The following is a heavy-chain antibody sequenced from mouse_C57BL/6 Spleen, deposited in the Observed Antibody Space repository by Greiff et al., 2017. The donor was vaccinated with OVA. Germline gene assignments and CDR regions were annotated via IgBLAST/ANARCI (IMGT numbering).Heavy chain of an antibody. Sequence: VQLQQSGPGLVKPSQSLSLTCSVTGYSITSGYYWNWIRQFPGNKLEWMGYISYDGSNNYNPSLKNRISITRDTSKNQFFLKLNSVTTEDTATYYCARERGSGYAYWGQGTTLTVSS. CDR1: GYSITSGYY. J-gene: IGHJ2*01. CDR2: ISYDGSN. D-gene: IGHD3-2*02. V-gene: IGHV3-6*01. CDR3: ARERGSGYAY.